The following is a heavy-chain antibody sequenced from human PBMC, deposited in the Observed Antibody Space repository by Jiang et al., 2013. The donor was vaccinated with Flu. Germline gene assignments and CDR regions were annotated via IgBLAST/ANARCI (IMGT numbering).Heavy chain of an antibody. Sequence: VQLLESGGGLIQPGGSLRLSCAASGFTVSSTYMSWVRQAPGKGLEWVSVIYSGGRTYYADSVRGRFTLSRDTSKDTVYLQMNSLRAEDTAVYYCAGLPMKFQLLPSDNWGRGTLVTVSS. CDR1: GFTVSSTY. CDR3: AGLPMKFQLLPSDN. J-gene: IGHJ4*02. D-gene: IGHD2-2*01. CDR2: IYSGGRT. V-gene: IGHV3-53*01.